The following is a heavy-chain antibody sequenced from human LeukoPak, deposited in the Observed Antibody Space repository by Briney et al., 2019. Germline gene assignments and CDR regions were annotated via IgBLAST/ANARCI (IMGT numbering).Heavy chain of an antibody. CDR3: ARDDGGAAAEFYYYGMDV. CDR2: INGYNGNT. D-gene: IGHD6-13*01. CDR1: GYTFTTYG. J-gene: IGHJ6*02. V-gene: IGHV1-18*01. Sequence: ASVKVSCKASGYTFTTYGISWVRQAPGQGLEWMGWINGYNGNTNYAQKLQGRVTMTTDTSTSTAYMELRSVRSDDTAVYYCARDDGGAAAEFYYYGMDVWGQGTTVTVSS.